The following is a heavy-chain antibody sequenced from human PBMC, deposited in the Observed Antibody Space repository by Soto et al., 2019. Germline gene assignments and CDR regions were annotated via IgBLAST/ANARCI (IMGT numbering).Heavy chain of an antibody. D-gene: IGHD6-13*01. CDR2: ISWNSGSI. Sequence: EVQLVESGGGLVQPGRSLRLSCAASGFTFDDYAMHWVRQAPGKGLEWVSGISWNSGSIGYADSVKGRFTISRDNAENSLYLQMNSLRAEDTALYYCAKGGYSSSWYVGWFDPWGQGTLVTVSS. J-gene: IGHJ5*02. CDR3: AKGGYSSSWYVGWFDP. V-gene: IGHV3-9*01. CDR1: GFTFDDYA.